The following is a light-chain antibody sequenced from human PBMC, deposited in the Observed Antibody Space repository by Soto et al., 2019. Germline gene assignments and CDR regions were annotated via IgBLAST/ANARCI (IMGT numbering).Light chain of an antibody. CDR1: SSDVGGYNY. Sequence: QSVLTQPASVSGSPGQSITTSCTGTSSDVGGYNYVSWYQQHPGKAPKLMIYDVSNRPSGVSNRLSGSKSGNTASLTISGLQAEDEADYYCSSYTSSSLHVFGTGTKVTVL. CDR3: SSYTSSSLHV. J-gene: IGLJ1*01. CDR2: DVS. V-gene: IGLV2-14*03.